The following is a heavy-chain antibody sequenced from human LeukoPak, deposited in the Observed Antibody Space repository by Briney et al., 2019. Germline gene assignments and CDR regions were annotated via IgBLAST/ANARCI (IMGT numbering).Heavy chain of an antibody. CDR1: GFSVSSNF. D-gene: IGHD1/OR15-1a*01. CDR3: ARDGYGNNYMDV. Sequence: GGSLRLSCAASGFSVSSNFRSWVRQAPGKGLEWVSVIYSGGTTYYADSVKGRFTISRDNSKNTLSLQMNSLRAEDTAVYYCARDGYGNNYMDVWWRGTTVTVSS. V-gene: IGHV3-53*01. CDR2: IYSGGTT. J-gene: IGHJ6*03.